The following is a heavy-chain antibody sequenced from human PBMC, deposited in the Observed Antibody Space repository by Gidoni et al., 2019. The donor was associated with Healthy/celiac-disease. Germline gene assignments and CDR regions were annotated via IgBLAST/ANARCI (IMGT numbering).Heavy chain of an antibody. CDR3: AHRRYGRGWDEGCFDP. V-gene: IGHV2-5*02. CDR1: GFSLSTSGVG. D-gene: IGHD6-19*01. J-gene: IGHJ5*02. Sequence: QITLKESGPTLVKPTQTLTLTCTFSGFSLSTSGVGVGWIRQPPEKALEWLALIYWDDDKRYSPSLKSRLTITKDTSKNQVVLTMTNMDPVDTATYYCAHRRYGRGWDEGCFDPWGQGILVTVSS. CDR2: IYWDDDK.